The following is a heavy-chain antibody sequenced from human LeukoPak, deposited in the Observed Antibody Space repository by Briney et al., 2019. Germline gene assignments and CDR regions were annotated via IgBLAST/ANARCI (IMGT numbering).Heavy chain of an antibody. V-gene: IGHV3-74*01. CDR2: IDSDGSGT. D-gene: IGHD3-3*01. Sequence: PGGSLRLSCAASGFTFTTYWMHWVRQAPGKGLVWVSRIDSDGSGTNYADSVKGRFTISRDNAKNTLYLQMNSLRAEDTAVYYCARDSQANYDFWSGLGMDVWGQGTTVTVSS. CDR3: ARDSQANYDFWSGLGMDV. CDR1: GFTFTTYW. J-gene: IGHJ6*02.